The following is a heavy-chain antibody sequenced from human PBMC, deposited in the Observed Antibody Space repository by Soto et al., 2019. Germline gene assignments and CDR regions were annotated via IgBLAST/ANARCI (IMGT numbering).Heavy chain of an antibody. J-gene: IGHJ6*02. V-gene: IGHV1-69*05. CDR1: GGSFRTYA. CDR2: VIPIFRKP. D-gene: IGHD2-8*02. CDR3: AGDKAGVELRGMYCSAMDG. Sequence: QVQLVQSGAEVKKPASSVQVSCRVPGGSFRTYAISWVRQAPGQGLEWMGGVIPIFRKPRYGQKLQGRVTITPVETTTTAMREVGDLISAVTPVYCCAGDKAGVELRGMYCSAMDGSGQATTVPVSS.